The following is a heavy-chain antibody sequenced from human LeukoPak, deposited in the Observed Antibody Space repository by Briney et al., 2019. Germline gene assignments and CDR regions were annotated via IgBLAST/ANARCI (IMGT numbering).Heavy chain of an antibody. J-gene: IGHJ3*02. CDR1: GYTLTELS. CDR3: ATPLHTVTEAFDI. D-gene: IGHD4-17*01. CDR2: FDPEDGET. V-gene: IGHV1-24*01. Sequence: ASVRVSCKVSGYTLTELSMHWVRQAPGKGLEWMGGFDPEDGETIYAQKFQGRVTMTEDTSTDTAYMELSSLRSEDTAVYYCATPLHTVTEAFDIWGQGTMVTVSS.